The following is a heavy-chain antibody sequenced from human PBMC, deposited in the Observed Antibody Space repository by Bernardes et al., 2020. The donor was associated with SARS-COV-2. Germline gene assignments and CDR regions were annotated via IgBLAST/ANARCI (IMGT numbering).Heavy chain of an antibody. CDR1: GGSVSSGSYY. CDR3: ARTRGNRELFDY. J-gene: IGHJ4*02. D-gene: IGHD1-7*01. CDR2: IYNSGAA. Sequence: SEPLSLTCTVSGGSVSSGSYYWSWIRQPPGKGLEWIGYIYNSGAANYNPSLKSRVTMSVDMSKNEFSLTLSSVTAADTAVYYCARTRGNRELFDYWGQGTLVTVSS. V-gene: IGHV4-61*01.